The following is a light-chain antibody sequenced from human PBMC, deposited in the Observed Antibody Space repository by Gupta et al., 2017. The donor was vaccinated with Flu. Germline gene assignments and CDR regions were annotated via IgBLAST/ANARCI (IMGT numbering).Light chain of an antibody. CDR2: GSS. CDR1: RPNIGAGYD. Sequence: QSVLTQPPSVSGAPGQRVTISCTGSRPNIGAGYDVHWYQQLPGTAPKVLIYGSSNRPSGVPERFFGSKSGMSASLAITGLQAEDEGDYYCQSYDTSLSGWVFGGGTKVTAL. J-gene: IGLJ3*02. CDR3: QSYDTSLSGWV. V-gene: IGLV1-40*01.